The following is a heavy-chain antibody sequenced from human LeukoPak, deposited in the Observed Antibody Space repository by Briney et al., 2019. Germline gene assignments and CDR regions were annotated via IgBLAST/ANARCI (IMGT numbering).Heavy chain of an antibody. CDR1: GFTFSSYA. CDR2: ISGSGGST. J-gene: IGHJ4*02. Sequence: GGSLRLSCAASGFTFSSYAMSWVRQAPGKGLEWVSAISGSGGSTYYADSVKGRFTISRDNSKNTLYLQMNSLRAEDTAVYYCAKVILYYYDSSGYYPNDYWGQGTLVTVSS. V-gene: IGHV3-23*01. D-gene: IGHD3-22*01. CDR3: AKVILYYYDSSGYYPNDY.